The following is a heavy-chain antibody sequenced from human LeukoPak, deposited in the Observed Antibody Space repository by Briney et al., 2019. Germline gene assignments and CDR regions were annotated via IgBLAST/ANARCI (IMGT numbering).Heavy chain of an antibody. CDR3: ARAWATGVRGSLNWFDP. CDR1: GGSFSGYY. D-gene: IGHD3-10*01. J-gene: IGHJ5*02. V-gene: IGHV4-34*01. Sequence: SETLSLTCAVYGGSFSGYYWSWIRQPPGKGLEWIGEINHSGSTNYNPSLKSRVTISVDTSKNRFSLKLSSVTAADTAVYYCARAWATGVRGSLNWFDPWGQGTLVTVSS. CDR2: INHSGST.